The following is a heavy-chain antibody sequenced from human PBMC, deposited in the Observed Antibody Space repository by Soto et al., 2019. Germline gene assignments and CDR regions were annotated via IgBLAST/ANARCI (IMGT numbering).Heavy chain of an antibody. CDR1: GFPFGRFA. J-gene: IGHJ1*01. CDR3: ARGFCTDDDDVCYDHYPIHH. Sequence: QVQLVESGGGEVQPGRSLRLSCAASGFPFGRFAMHWVRQAPGKGLEWVATLSYDGSNKYYADSVKGRFAVSRDNSKNTMFLQMNSLRAEDTAFYYCARGFCTDDDDVCYDHYPIHHWGQGTLVTVSS. CDR2: LSYDGSNK. D-gene: IGHD2-8*01. V-gene: IGHV3-30*09.